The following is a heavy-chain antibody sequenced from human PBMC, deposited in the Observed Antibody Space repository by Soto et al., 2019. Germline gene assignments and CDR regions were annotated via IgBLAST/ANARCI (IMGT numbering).Heavy chain of an antibody. Sequence: SETLSLTCTVSGGSISNFYWSWIRQPPGKGLEWIGYVYYTGSTSYNPSLKRRVTFSADSSRGQFSLRLNPVTAADTAVYYCARTVLGPDLLADSFVDYYYYMDVWGQGTTVTVSS. J-gene: IGHJ6*03. CDR3: ARTVLGPDLLADSFVDYYYYMDV. V-gene: IGHV4-59*08. D-gene: IGHD3-9*01. CDR2: VYYTGST. CDR1: GGSISNFY.